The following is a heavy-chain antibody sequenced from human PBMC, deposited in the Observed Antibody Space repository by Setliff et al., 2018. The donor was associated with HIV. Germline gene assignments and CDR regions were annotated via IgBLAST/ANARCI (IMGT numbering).Heavy chain of an antibody. V-gene: IGHV4-34*01. CDR1: GGSFSGYY. J-gene: IGHJ4*02. Sequence: SETLSLTCALYGGSFSGYYWSWIRQSPGKGLEWIGEVNPSGITNYNPPLKSRVTISLDTSKSQFSLNLSSVTAADTAVYYCARPGRSNYWDSFDYWGQGSLVTVSS. D-gene: IGHD3-10*01. CDR2: VNPSGIT. CDR3: ARPGRSNYWDSFDY.